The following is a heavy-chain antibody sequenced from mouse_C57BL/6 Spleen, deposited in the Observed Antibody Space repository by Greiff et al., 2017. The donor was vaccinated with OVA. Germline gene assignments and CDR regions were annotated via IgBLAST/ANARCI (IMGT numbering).Heavy chain of an antibody. D-gene: IGHD1-1*01. CDR2: IHPNSGST. J-gene: IGHJ4*01. CDR1: GYTFTSYW. CDR3: ARSSTVVAYYYAMDY. Sequence: VQLQQPGAELVKPGASVKLSCKASGYTFTSYWMHWVKQRPGQGLEWIGMIHPNSGSTNYNEKFKSKATLTVDKSSSTAYMQLSSLTSEDSAVYYCARSSTVVAYYYAMDYWGQGASVNVSS. V-gene: IGHV1-64*01.